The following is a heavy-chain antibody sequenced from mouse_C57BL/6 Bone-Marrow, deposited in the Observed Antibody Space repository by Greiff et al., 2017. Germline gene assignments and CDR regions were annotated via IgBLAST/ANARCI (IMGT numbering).Heavy chain of an antibody. J-gene: IGHJ3*01. CDR3: AREGITPWFAY. D-gene: IGHD1-1*01. CDR1: GYTFTSYG. Sequence: QVQLQQSGAELARPGASVKLSCKASGYTFTSYGISWVKQRTGQGLEWIGEIYPRRGNTYYNEKFKGKATLTADKSSRTAYMKRRSLTSEASAVYFYAREGITPWFAYWGQGTLVTVSA. V-gene: IGHV1-81*01. CDR2: IYPRRGNT.